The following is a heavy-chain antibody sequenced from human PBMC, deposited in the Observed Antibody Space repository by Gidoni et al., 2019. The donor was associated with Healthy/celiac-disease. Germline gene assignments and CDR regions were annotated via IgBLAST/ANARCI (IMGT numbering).Heavy chain of an antibody. CDR3: AEGAIAVAGSDY. CDR2: IIPILGIA. Sequence: QVKLVQSGAEVKKPGASVKVSCKASGGTFSSYPISWVRQAPGQGLDWMGRIIPILGIANSAQKFQGRVTITADKSTSTAYMELSSLRSEDTAVYYCAEGAIAVAGSDYWGQGTLVTVSS. D-gene: IGHD6-19*01. J-gene: IGHJ4*02. CDR1: GGTFSSYP. V-gene: IGHV1-69*02.